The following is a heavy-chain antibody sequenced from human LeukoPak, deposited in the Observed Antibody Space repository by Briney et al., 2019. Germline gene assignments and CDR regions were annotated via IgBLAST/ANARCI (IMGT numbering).Heavy chain of an antibody. CDR1: GGSISSYY. CDR3: ARGLDARSAFDV. V-gene: IGHV4-59*01. D-gene: IGHD3-16*01. CDR2: SFYSGST. Sequence: SETPSLTCTVSGGSISSYYWSWIRQPPGKGLEWIGFSFYSGSTNYNPSLKSRVTISVDTSKNQFSLKLTSVTSADTAVYYCARGLDARSAFDVWGQGTMVTVSS. J-gene: IGHJ3*01.